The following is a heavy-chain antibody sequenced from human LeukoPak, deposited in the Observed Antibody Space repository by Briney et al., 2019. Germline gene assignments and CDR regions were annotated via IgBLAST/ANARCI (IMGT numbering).Heavy chain of an antibody. D-gene: IGHD3-3*01. J-gene: IGHJ6*02. CDR2: ISGSGGNT. CDR3: AKEATPRAYDFWSGYYVPYGMDV. CDR1: GFTFSIYA. Sequence: SLRLSCAASGFTFSIYAMSWVRQAPGKWLEWVSAISGSGGNTYYADSVKGRFTICRDNSKNTLYLQMNSLRAEDTAVYYCAKEATPRAYDFWSGYYVPYGMDVWGQGTTVTVSS. V-gene: IGHV3-23*01.